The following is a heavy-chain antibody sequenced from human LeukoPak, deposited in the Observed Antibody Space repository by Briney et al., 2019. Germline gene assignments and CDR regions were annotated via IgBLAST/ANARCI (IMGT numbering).Heavy chain of an antibody. J-gene: IGHJ4*02. CDR3: VKDATLYSVGYNFDY. CDR1: GFTFSSYG. CDR2: ISYDGSNK. Sequence: PGGSLRLSCAASGFTFSSYGMHWVRQAPGKGLDWVAVISYDGSNKAYADSVKGRFTISRDNSKNSLYLLMNSLTAEDTALYYCVKDATLYSVGYNFDYWGQGTLVTVSS. V-gene: IGHV3-30*18. D-gene: IGHD5-18*01.